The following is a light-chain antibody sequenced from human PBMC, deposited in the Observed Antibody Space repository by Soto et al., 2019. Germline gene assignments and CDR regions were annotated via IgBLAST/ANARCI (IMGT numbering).Light chain of an antibody. Sequence: QSVLTQPPSVSGAPGQRVTISCTGGSSNIGAGYDVHWYQQFPGTAPKLLIYGNSNRPSGVPDRFSGSKSGTSASLAITGLQAEDEADYYYQSYDSSLSASRVFGGGTKLTVL. V-gene: IGLV1-40*01. CDR3: QSYDSSLSASRV. CDR1: SSNIGAGYD. CDR2: GNS. J-gene: IGLJ3*02.